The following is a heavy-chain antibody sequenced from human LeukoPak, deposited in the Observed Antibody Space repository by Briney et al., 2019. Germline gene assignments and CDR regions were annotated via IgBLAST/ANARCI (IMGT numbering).Heavy chain of an antibody. CDR2: INPSGGST. CDR3: ARWDRYSGGWSQGWFDP. D-gene: IGHD6-19*01. J-gene: IGHJ5*02. V-gene: IGHV1-46*01. Sequence: ASVKVSCKASGYTFTSYYMHWVRQAPGQGLEWMGIINPSGGSTSYAQKFQGRVTMTRDTSTSTVYMELSSLRSEDTAVYYCARWDRYSGGWSQGWFDPWGQGTLVTVSP. CDR1: GYTFTSYY.